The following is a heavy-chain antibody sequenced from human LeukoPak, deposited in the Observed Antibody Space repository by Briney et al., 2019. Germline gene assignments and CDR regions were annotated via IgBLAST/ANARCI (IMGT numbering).Heavy chain of an antibody. CDR2: IRSEAFGGTT. D-gene: IGHD3-22*01. CDR3: TRDRYLLHYY. J-gene: IGHJ4*02. Sequence: GGSLRLSSAASGFTFSTYAMHWVRQAPGKGLEWVGFIRSEAFGGTTEYAASVKGRFTISRDDSISIAYLQMNSLKTEDTAVYYCTRDRYLLHYYWGQGTLVTVSS. CDR1: GFTFSTYA. V-gene: IGHV3-49*04.